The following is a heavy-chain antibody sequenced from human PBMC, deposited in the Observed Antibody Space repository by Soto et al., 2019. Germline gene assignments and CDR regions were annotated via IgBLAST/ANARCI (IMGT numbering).Heavy chain of an antibody. CDR2: MSGGGDST. V-gene: IGHV3-23*01. CDR1: GFTFSIYV. J-gene: IGHJ4*01. CDR3: AKGSASGHTYYFDY. Sequence: EVQLLESGGGLVQPGGSLRLSCAASGFTFSIYVMSWVRQAPGKGLEWVSAMSGGGDSTYYADSVKGRFTISRDSSKNTVYLEMTSLGVDDTAVYYCAKGSASGHTYYFDYWGRGTPVPVSS. D-gene: IGHD5-18*01.